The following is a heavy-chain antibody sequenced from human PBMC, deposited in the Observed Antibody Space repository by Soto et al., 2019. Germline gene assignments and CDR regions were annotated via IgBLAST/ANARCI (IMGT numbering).Heavy chain of an antibody. CDR2: IIPIFGTA. CDR1: GGTFSSYA. Sequence: GASVKVSCKASGGTFSSYAIDWVRQAPGQGLEWMGGIIPIFGTANYAQKFQGRVTITADESTSTAYMELSSLRSEDTAVYYCARDEYYYDSSGYYSRWFDPWGQGTLVTVSS. CDR3: ARDEYYYDSSGYYSRWFDP. J-gene: IGHJ5*02. D-gene: IGHD3-22*01. V-gene: IGHV1-69*13.